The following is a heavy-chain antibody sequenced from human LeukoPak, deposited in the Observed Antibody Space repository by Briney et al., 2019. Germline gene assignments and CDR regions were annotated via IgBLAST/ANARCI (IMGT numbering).Heavy chain of an antibody. CDR3: ARPADFWSGYYGNLYFDY. D-gene: IGHD3-3*01. CDR2: ISAYNGNT. Sequence: GASVKVSCKASGYTFTSYGISWVRQAPGQGLEWMGWISAYNGNTNYAQKLQGRVTMTTDTSTSTAYMELRSLRSDDTAVYYCARPADFWSGYYGNLYFDYWGQGTLVTVSS. J-gene: IGHJ4*02. CDR1: GYTFTSYG. V-gene: IGHV1-18*01.